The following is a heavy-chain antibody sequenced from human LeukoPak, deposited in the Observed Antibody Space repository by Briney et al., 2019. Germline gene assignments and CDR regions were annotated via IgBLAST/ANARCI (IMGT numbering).Heavy chain of an antibody. CDR2: ISFDGSDK. J-gene: IGHJ5*02. V-gene: IGHV3-30-3*01. CDR1: GFTFSSYA. Sequence: PGGSLRLSCAAFGFTFSSYAMHWVRQAPGKGLEWVSVISFDGSDKYYADSVKGRFTISRDKSKNTLYLQMNSLRPEDTAIYYCARDSYYYASEREFDPWGQRTLVTVSS. D-gene: IGHD3-10*01. CDR3: ARDSYYYASEREFDP.